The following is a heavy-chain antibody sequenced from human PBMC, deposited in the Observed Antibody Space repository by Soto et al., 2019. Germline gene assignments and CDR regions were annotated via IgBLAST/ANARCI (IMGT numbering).Heavy chain of an antibody. CDR3: ARCIQQWMLGDYGMDV. V-gene: IGHV1-69*01. D-gene: IGHD6-19*01. CDR1: GGTFSSYA. CDR2: IIPIFGTA. J-gene: IGHJ6*02. Sequence: QVQLVQSGAEVKKPGSSVKVSCKASGGTFSSYAISWVRQAPGQGLEWMGGIIPIFGTANYAQKFQGRVTITADESTSTAYMELSRLKSEDTAVYYCARCIQQWMLGDYGMDVWGQGTTVTVSS.